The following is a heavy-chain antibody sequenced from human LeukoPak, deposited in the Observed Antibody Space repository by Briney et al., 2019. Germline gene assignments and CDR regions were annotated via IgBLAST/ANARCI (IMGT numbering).Heavy chain of an antibody. J-gene: IGHJ1*01. CDR2: IYYSGST. CDR3: AGVEDYYDSSGYYSAEYFQH. D-gene: IGHD3-22*01. V-gene: IGHV4-59*01. Sequence: SETLSLTCTVSGGSISSYYWSWIRQPPGKGLEWIGYIYYSGSTNYNPSLKSRVTISVDTSKNQFSLKLSSVTAADTAVYYCAGVEDYYDSSGYYSAEYFQHWGQGTLVTVSS. CDR1: GGSISSYY.